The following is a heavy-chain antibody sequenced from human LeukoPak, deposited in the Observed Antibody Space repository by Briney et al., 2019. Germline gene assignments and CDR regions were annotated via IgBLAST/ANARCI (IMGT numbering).Heavy chain of an antibody. J-gene: IGHJ4*02. CDR2: IRYDGSNK. CDR1: GFTFSTYG. Sequence: PGGSLRLSCAASGFTFSTYGMHWVRQAPGKGLEWVAFIRYDGSNKHYADSVKGRFTISRDNSKNALYLQMNSLRAADTALYYCAKVDGYGDYVPPLGYWGQGTLVTVSS. CDR3: AKVDGYGDYVPPLGY. D-gene: IGHD4-17*01. V-gene: IGHV3-30*02.